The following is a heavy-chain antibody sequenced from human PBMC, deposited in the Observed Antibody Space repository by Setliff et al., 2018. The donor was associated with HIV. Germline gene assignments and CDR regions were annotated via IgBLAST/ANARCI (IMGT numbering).Heavy chain of an antibody. D-gene: IGHD4-17*01. CDR1: GFTFRDYS. CDR2: LGKSNSRM. CDR3: ARDKDEDYGSTSFDY. Sequence: GGSLRFSCTASGFTFRDYSMNWVRQAPGKGLEWVSYLGKSNSRMTYADSVKGRFTISRDNAKNSLYLQLNSLRPEDTAVYYCARDKDEDYGSTSFDYWGQGSLVTVSS. V-gene: IGHV3-48*04. J-gene: IGHJ4*02.